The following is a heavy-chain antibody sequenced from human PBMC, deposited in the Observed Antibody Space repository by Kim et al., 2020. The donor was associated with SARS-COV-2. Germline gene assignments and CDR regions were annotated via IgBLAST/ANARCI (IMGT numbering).Heavy chain of an antibody. CDR1: GFTFSSYA. Sequence: GGSLRLSCSASGFTFSSYAMHWVRQAPGKGLEYVSAISSNGGSTYYADSVKGRFTISRDNSKNTLYLQMSSLRAEDTAVYYCVKERGSGSYYIKDDAFDIWGQGTMVTVSS. V-gene: IGHV3-64D*06. D-gene: IGHD3-10*01. CDR2: ISSNGGST. CDR3: VKERGSGSYYIKDDAFDI. J-gene: IGHJ3*02.